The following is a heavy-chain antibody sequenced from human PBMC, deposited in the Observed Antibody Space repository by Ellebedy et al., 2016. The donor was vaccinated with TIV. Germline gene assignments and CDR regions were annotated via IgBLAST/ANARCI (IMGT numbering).Heavy chain of an antibody. Sequence: ASVKVSCXASGYTFSSYDINWVRQATGQGLEWMGWMNPNSNNTAYAQKFQGRVTMTRNTSISTAYMELSSLRSEDTAVYYCARGGYSSSWYPGVDYWGQGTLVTVSS. CDR2: MNPNSNNT. CDR3: ARGGYSSSWYPGVDY. CDR1: GYTFSSYD. J-gene: IGHJ4*02. V-gene: IGHV1-8*01. D-gene: IGHD6-13*01.